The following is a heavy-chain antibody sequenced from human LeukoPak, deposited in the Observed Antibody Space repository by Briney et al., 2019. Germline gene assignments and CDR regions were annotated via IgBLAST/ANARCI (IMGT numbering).Heavy chain of an antibody. CDR3: AREHVTIFGVVQDPLGY. J-gene: IGHJ1*01. V-gene: IGHV3-21*01. CDR1: GFIFSSYS. Sequence: GSSSLSCAASGFIFSSYSMNWVGQAPGKGLEWVSSISSGSNYIYYADSVKGRFSISRDNSKNSLYLQMNSLRAEDTAVYYCAREHVTIFGVVQDPLGYWAGDTRDTVSS. CDR2: ISSGSNYI. D-gene: IGHD3-3*01.